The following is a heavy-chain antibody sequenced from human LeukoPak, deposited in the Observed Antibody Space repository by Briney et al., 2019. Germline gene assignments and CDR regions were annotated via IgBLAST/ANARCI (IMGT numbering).Heavy chain of an antibody. CDR1: GGSINTYY. Sequence: SETLSLTCTVSGGSINTYYWNWIRQPPGKGLQWIGYIYYSGDTNYNPSLKSRVTISVDTSKNQFSLKLTSMTAADTAVYYCAGDTYGTDYWGQGTLVTVSS. V-gene: IGHV4-59*01. D-gene: IGHD5-18*01. CDR3: AGDTYGTDY. J-gene: IGHJ4*02. CDR2: IYYSGDT.